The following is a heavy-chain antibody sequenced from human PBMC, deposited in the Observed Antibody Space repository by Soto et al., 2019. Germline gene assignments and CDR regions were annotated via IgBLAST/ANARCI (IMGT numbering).Heavy chain of an antibody. Sequence: QVQLQELGTGLVKPSETLSLTCTVSSDSIAGENWWSWVRQPPGLGLEWIGEVFHTGGTNYNPSLKSRVTIEVDKSKTQFSLKLSSATAADTAVYYCARVFSSGSGWMYYFDFWGQGTLVSVSS. CDR3: ARVFSSGSGWMYYFDF. D-gene: IGHD6-19*01. CDR2: VFHTGGT. CDR1: SDSIAGENW. V-gene: IGHV4-4*02. J-gene: IGHJ4*02.